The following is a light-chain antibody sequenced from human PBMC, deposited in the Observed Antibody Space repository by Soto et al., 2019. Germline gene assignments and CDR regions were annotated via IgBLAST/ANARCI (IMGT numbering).Light chain of an antibody. Sequence: DIQMTQSPSSLSASVGDRVTITCRASQSISSYLNWYQQKPGKAPKLLIYAASSLQSGVPSRFSGSESGTDFTLTISSLQPEDFASYYCQQSYSTPLTLGGGTKVEIK. CDR2: AAS. CDR3: QQSYSTPLT. V-gene: IGKV1-39*01. CDR1: QSISSY. J-gene: IGKJ4*01.